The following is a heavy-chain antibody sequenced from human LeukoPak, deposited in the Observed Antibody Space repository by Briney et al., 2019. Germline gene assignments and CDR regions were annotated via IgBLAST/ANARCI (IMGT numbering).Heavy chain of an antibody. CDR2: INNSGGST. J-gene: IGHJ4*02. CDR1: GFNFSNYA. V-gene: IGHV3-23*01. CDR3: ADVDN. Sequence: GGSLRLSCAASGFNFSNYAMNWVRQAPGKGLEWVSVINNSGGSTHYADSVKGRFTISRDNSKNTLYLQMNSLRAEDTAVYYCADVDNWGQGTLVTVSS.